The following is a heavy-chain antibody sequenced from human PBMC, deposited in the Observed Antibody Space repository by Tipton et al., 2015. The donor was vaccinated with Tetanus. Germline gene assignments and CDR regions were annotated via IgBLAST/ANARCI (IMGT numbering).Heavy chain of an antibody. Sequence: SLRLSCAASGLSFSDYFMGWVRQAPGEGLEWISYISDTASTIHYADSVRGRFTISRDNAKESLFLEMNSLRAEDTAVYYCAKGPPDYYNWNYFDYWGQGTLVAVSS. CDR3: AKGPPDYYNWNYFDY. D-gene: IGHD1-20*01. CDR1: GLSFSDYF. V-gene: IGHV3-11*01. CDR2: ISDTASTI. J-gene: IGHJ4*02.